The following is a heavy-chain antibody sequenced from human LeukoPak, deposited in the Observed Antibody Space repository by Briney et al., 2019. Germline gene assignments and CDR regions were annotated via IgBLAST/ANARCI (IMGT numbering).Heavy chain of an antibody. D-gene: IGHD6-13*01. CDR1: GDSISSSY. J-gene: IGHJ3*02. CDR2: IYYTGTT. Sequence: PSETLSLTCTVSGDSISSSYWSWIRQPPGKTLEWIGYIYYTGTTNYNPSLKSRVTMSIDTSKNQFSLKLSSVTAADTAVYYCARDYWGSSWYGGAFDIWGQGTMVTVSS. V-gene: IGHV4-59*12. CDR3: ARDYWGSSWYGGAFDI.